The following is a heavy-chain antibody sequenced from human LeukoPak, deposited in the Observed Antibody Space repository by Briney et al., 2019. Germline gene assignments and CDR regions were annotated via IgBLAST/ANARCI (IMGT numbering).Heavy chain of an antibody. J-gene: IGHJ6*02. CDR2: ISYDGSNK. V-gene: IGHV3-30*18. D-gene: IGHD3-10*01. CDR1: GFTFSSYG. CDR3: AKDRLWFGELLYYYYYGMDV. Sequence: PGGSLRLSCAASGFTFSSYGMHWVRQAPGKGLEWVAVISYDGSNKYYADSVKGRFTISRDNSKNTLYLQMNSLRAEGAAVYYCAKDRLWFGELLYYYYYGMDVWGQGTTVTVSS.